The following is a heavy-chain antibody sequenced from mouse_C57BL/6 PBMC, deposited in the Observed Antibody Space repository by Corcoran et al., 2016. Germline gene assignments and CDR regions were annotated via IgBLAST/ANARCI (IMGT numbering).Heavy chain of an antibody. CDR2: IGPGSGST. CDR1: GYTFTDSY. CDR3: AREGLWDY. Sequence: QVQLKQSGAELVKPGASVKISCKASGYTFTDSYINWVKQRPGQGLEWSGKIGPGSGSTYYNEKFKGKATLTADKSSSTAYMQLSSLTSEDSAVYFCAREGLWDYWGQGTTLTVSS. V-gene: IGHV1-77*01. D-gene: IGHD6-1*01. J-gene: IGHJ2*01.